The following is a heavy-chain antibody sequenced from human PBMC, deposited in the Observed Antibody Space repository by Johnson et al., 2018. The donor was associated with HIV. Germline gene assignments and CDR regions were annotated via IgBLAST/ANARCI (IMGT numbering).Heavy chain of an antibody. D-gene: IGHD2-15*01. CDR1: GFTFSSYG. Sequence: VQLVESGGGVVQPGGSLRLSCAASGFTFSSYGMHWVRQAPGKGLEWVAFIRYDGSNKYYADSVKGRFTISRDNAKNSLYLQMNSLRAEDTALYYCAGGRIGAFDIWGQGTMVTVSS. CDR3: AGGRIGAFDI. CDR2: IRYDGSNK. V-gene: IGHV3-30*02. J-gene: IGHJ3*02.